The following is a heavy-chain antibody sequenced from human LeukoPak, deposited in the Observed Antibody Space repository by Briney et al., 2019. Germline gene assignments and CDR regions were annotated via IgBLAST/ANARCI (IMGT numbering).Heavy chain of an antibody. CDR3: ARDYRLAAAGHQAGY. D-gene: IGHD6-13*01. CDR1: GYTFTSYG. CDR2: ISAYNGNT. J-gene: IGHJ4*02. V-gene: IGHV1-18*01. Sequence: GASVKVSCKASGYTFTSYGISWVRQAPGQGLEWMGWISAYNGNTNYAQKLQGRVTMTTDTSTSTAYMELRSLRSDDTAVYYCARDYRLAAAGHQAGYWGQGTLVTVSS.